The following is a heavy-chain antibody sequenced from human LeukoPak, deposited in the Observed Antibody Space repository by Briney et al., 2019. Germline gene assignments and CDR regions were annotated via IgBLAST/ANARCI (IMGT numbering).Heavy chain of an antibody. CDR2: IIHIFGTA. CDR1: GGTFSSYA. CDR3: ARNCYDSSGYYWALYYMDV. J-gene: IGHJ6*03. Sequence: ASVKVSCKASGGTFSSYAISWVRQAPGQGLEWMGGIIHIFGTANYAQKFQGRVTITTDESTSTAYMELSSLRSEDTAVYYCARNCYDSSGYYWALYYMDVWGKGTTVTVSS. D-gene: IGHD3-22*01. V-gene: IGHV1-69*05.